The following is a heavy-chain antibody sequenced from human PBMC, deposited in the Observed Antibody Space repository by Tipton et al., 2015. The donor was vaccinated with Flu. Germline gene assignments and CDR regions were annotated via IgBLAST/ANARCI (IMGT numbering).Heavy chain of an antibody. Sequence: AASGFTFSSYEMNWVRQAPGKGLEWVSYISSSGSTIYYADSVKGRFTISRDNAKNSLYLQMNSLRAEDTAVYYCARAPSLPSNQYYYYGMDVWGQGTTVTVSS. CDR3: ARAPSLPSNQYYYYGMDV. J-gene: IGHJ6*02. CDR2: ISSSGSTI. V-gene: IGHV3-48*03. CDR1: GFTFSSYE.